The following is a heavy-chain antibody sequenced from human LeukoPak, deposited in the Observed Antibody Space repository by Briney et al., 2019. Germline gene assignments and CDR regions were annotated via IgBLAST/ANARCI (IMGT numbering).Heavy chain of an antibody. V-gene: IGHV4-59*08. CDR2: IYYSGST. D-gene: IGHD7-27*01. CDR1: TDSTNTYY. Sequence: SETLSLTCSVSTDSTNTYYWTWIRQPPGKGLEWIGYIYYSGSTNYNPSLKSRVTISVDTSRNQFSLKLSSVTAADTAVYYCARHVHINRGNFDYWGQGTLVTVSS. CDR3: ARHVHINRGNFDY. J-gene: IGHJ4*02.